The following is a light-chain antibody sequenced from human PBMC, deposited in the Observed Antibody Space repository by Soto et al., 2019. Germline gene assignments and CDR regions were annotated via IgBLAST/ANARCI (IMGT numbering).Light chain of an antibody. J-gene: IGKJ5*01. CDR3: QQLNSYPIT. CDR2: AAS. CDR1: QSIGSW. Sequence: DTQMTQSPSALSASVGDRVTITCRASQSIGSWLAWYQQKPGKAPKLLIYAASTLQSGVPSRFSGSGSGTEFTLTISSLQPEDFATYYCQQLNSYPITFGQGTRLEIK. V-gene: IGKV1-9*01.